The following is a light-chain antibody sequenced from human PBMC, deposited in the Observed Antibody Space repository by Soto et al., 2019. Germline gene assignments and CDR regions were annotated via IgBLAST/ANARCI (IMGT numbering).Light chain of an antibody. J-gene: IGKJ4*01. CDR1: QSVSSSY. V-gene: IGKV3D-20*02. Sequence: EIVFTQSPGTLSLSPGERVTLCCRASQSVSSSYLTWYQQKPGQAPRLLIYDASNRATGIPARFSGSGSGTDFTLTISSLEPEDFAVYYCQQRSNWPPLTFGGGTKVDIK. CDR3: QQRSNWPPLT. CDR2: DAS.